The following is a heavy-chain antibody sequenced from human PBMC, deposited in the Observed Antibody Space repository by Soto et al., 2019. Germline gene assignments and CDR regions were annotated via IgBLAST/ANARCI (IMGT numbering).Heavy chain of an antibody. V-gene: IGHV3-23*01. CDR2: ISGSGGST. Sequence: EVQLLESGGGLVQPGGSLRLSCAASGFTFSSYAMSWVRQAPGKGLEWVSAISGSGGSTYYADSVKGRFTISRDNSKNTLYLQMNSLRAEDTAVYYCAKEGSYYDFWSGYYDYFDYWGQGTLVTVSS. CDR3: AKEGSYYDFWSGYYDYFDY. D-gene: IGHD3-3*01. J-gene: IGHJ4*02. CDR1: GFTFSSYA.